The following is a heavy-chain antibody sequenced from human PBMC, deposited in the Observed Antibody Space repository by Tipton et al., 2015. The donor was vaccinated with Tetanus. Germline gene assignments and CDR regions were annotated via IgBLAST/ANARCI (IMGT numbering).Heavy chain of an antibody. CDR2: IYTSGST. CDR3: ARANNEFPKKGPFDS. V-gene: IGHV4-4*07. D-gene: IGHD1-1*01. J-gene: IGHJ4*02. CDR1: GDSITSFY. Sequence: TLSLTCTVSGDSITSFYWSWIRQPPGKGLEWIGRIYTSGSTNYNPSLKSRVTMSVDTSKRQFSLKLNSVTAADTAVYYCARANNEFPKKGPFDSWGQGSLVIVSS.